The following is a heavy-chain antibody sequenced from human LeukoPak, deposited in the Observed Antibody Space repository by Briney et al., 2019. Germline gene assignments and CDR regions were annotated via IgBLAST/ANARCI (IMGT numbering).Heavy chain of an antibody. J-gene: IGHJ3*02. CDR2: IIPILGIA. D-gene: IGHD3-10*01. Sequence: SVKVSCKASGGTFSSYAISWVRQAPGQGLEWMGRIIPILGIANYAQKFQGRVTITADKSTSTAYMELSSLRSEDTAVYYCALYYYGSGSYWDAFDIWGQGTMVTVPS. V-gene: IGHV1-69*04. CDR3: ALYYYGSGSYWDAFDI. CDR1: GGTFSSYA.